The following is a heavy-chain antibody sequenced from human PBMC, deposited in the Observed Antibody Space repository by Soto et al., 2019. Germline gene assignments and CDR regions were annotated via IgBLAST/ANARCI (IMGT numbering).Heavy chain of an antibody. CDR2: IYYSGST. V-gene: IGHV4-39*01. D-gene: IGHD1-26*01. Sequence: SETLSLTCTVSGGSISSSSYYWGWIRQPPGKGLEWIGSIYYSGSTYYNPSLKSRVTISVDTSKNQFSLKLSSVTAADTAVYYCARLPVIVGARTPGLGEYYYYGMDVWGQGTTVTVSS. CDR1: GGSISSSSYY. J-gene: IGHJ6*02. CDR3: ARLPVIVGARTPGLGEYYYYGMDV.